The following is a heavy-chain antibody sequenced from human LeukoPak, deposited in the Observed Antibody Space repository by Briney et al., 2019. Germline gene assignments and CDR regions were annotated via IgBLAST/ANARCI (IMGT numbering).Heavy chain of an antibody. J-gene: IGHJ3*02. CDR1: GFTFSSDA. V-gene: IGHV3-23*01. D-gene: IGHD3-10*01. Sequence: GGSLRLSCAASGFTFSSDAMSWVRQAPGKGLEWVSAISGSGGSTYYADSVKGRFTISRDNSKNTLYLQMNSLRAEDTAVYYCAKDRGGSGSYYITDAFDIWGQGTMVTVSS. CDR2: ISGSGGST. CDR3: AKDRGGSGSYYITDAFDI.